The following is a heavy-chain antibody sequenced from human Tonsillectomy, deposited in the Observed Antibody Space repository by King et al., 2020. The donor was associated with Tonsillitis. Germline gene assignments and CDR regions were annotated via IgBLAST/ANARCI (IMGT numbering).Heavy chain of an antibody. CDR1: GGSFSGYY. Sequence: VQLQQWGAGLLKPSETLSLTCAVYGGSFSGYYWSWIRQPPGKGLEWIGEINHGGSTNYNPSLKSRVTISVDTPKSQFSLKLNSVTAADTAVYYCARAFSVTRLDWGRGTLVTVSS. V-gene: IGHV4-34*01. CDR2: INHGGST. CDR3: ARAFSVTRLD. J-gene: IGHJ4*02. D-gene: IGHD4-17*01.